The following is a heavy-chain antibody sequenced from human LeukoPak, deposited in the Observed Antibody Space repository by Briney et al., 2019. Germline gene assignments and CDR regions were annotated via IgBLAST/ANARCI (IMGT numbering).Heavy chain of an antibody. CDR3: ARDLAWGAFDY. CDR1: GFTFSSYG. D-gene: IGHD7-27*01. J-gene: IGHJ4*02. Sequence: PGGSLRLSCAASGFTFSSYGMSWVRQAPEKGLEWVSGISGSGGSTYYADSVKGRFTISRDDSRNTLSLQMNSLRVEDTAVYYCARDLAWGAFDYWGQGILVAVSS. V-gene: IGHV3-23*01. CDR2: ISGSGGST.